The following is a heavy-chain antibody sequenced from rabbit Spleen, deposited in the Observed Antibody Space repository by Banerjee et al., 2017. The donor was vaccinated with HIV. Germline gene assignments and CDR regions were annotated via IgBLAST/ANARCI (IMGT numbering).Heavy chain of an antibody. Sequence: QEQLEESGGDLVKPEGSLTLTCTASGFSFSSSYWICWVRQAPGKGLEWSACIYAGGSGTTYATWAKGRFTISKTSSTTVTLQMTSLTAADTATYFCARDRNINNDFTVTDCLDLWGPGTLVTVS. J-gene: IGHJ5*01. D-gene: IGHD1-1*01. V-gene: IGHV1S45*01. CDR3: ARDRNINNDFTVTDCLDL. CDR1: GFSFSSSYW. CDR2: IYAGGSGTT.